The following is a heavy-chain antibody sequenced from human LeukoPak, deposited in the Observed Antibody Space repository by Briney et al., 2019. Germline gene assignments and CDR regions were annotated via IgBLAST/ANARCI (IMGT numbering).Heavy chain of an antibody. Sequence: GGSLRLSCAGSGFNLRSSAMSWVRQAPGKGLEWVSAISGSGGSTYYADSVKGRFTISRDNSKNTLYLQMNSLRAEDTAVYYCASTRLHYFDYWGQGTLVTVSS. D-gene: IGHD2-15*01. CDR3: ASTRLHYFDY. V-gene: IGHV3-23*01. CDR1: GFNLRSSA. CDR2: ISGSGGST. J-gene: IGHJ4*02.